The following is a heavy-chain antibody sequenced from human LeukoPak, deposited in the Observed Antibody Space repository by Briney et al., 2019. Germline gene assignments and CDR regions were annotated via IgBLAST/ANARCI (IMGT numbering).Heavy chain of an antibody. J-gene: IGHJ4*02. CDR1: GGSISSSSYY. CDR3: ARVDDYGVFPGRNKGTSNKYYFDY. CDR2: IYYSGST. V-gene: IGHV4-39*07. Sequence: PSQTLSLTCTVSGGSISSSSYYWGWIRQPPGKGLEWIGSIYYSGSTYYNPSLKSRVTISVDTSKNQFSLKLSSVTAADTAVYYCARVDDYGVFPGRNKGTSNKYYFDYWGQGTLVTVSS. D-gene: IGHD4-17*01.